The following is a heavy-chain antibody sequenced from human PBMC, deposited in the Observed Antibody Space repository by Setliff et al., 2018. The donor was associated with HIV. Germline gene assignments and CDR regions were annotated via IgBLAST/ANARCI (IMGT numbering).Heavy chain of an antibody. CDR2: MSYDGNNK. D-gene: IGHD5-12*01. CDR1: GFIFSSYA. Sequence: GGSLRLSCAASGFIFSSYAMHWVRQAPGKGLEWVAVMSYDGNNKYYADSVKGRFTISRDNSKNTLYLQMNSLRAEDTAVYYCARDPPGSGFHLDYWGQGTPVTVS. CDR3: ARDPPGSGFHLDY. J-gene: IGHJ4*02. V-gene: IGHV3-30*01.